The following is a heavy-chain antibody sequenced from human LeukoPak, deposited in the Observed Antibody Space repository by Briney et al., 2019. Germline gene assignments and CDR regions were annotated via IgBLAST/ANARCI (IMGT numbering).Heavy chain of an antibody. V-gene: IGHV1-2*02. CDR2: INPNSGGT. CDR3: ARDSPYEGSSYTFDS. CDR1: GYTFTGYY. D-gene: IGHD3-16*02. Sequence: GASVKVSCKASGYTFTGYYMHWVRQAPGQGLEWMGWINPNSGGTNYAQNFQGRVTMTRDTSTSTVYMELSSLKSEDTAVYYCARDSPYEGSSYTFDSWGQGTLVTVSS. J-gene: IGHJ4*02.